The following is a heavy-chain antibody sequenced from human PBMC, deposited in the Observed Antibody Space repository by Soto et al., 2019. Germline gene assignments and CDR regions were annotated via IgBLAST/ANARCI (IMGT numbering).Heavy chain of an antibody. CDR1: GGTFSSYT. V-gene: IGHV1-69*04. D-gene: IGHD2-2*01. CDR2: IIPILGIA. Sequence: SVKVSCKASGGTFSSYTISWVRQAPGQGLEWMGRIIPILGIANYAQKSQGRVTITADKSTSTAYMELSSLRSEDTAVYYCARDFRDRYCSSTSCSFDYWGQGTLVTVSS. CDR3: ARDFRDRYCSSTSCSFDY. J-gene: IGHJ4*02.